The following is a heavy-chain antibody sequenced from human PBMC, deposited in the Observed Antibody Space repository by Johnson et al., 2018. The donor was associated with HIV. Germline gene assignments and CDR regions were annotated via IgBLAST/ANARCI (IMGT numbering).Heavy chain of an antibody. CDR3: ARDRGYWDAFDI. CDR2: ISSSGGTI. J-gene: IGHJ3*02. Sequence: QVQLVESGGGLVKPGGSLRLSCAASRFTFSDYYMSWIRQTPGKGLEWVPYISSSGGTIYYADSVKGRFSISRDNAKNSLYLQMNSLRAEDTAVYYCARDRGYWDAFDIWGQGTMVIVSS. CDR1: RFTFSDYY. D-gene: IGHD3-22*01. V-gene: IGHV3-11*04.